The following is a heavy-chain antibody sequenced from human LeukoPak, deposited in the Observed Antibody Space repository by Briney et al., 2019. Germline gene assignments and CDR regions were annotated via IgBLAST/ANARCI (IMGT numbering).Heavy chain of an antibody. Sequence: PSETLSLTCTVSGGSISSYYWNWIRQPPGKGLEWIGYISYSGTTNYNPSLKSQVTISVDTSKKQFSLKLTSATAADTAVYYCARGDDYKSTLFDYWGQGTLVTVSS. CDR2: ISYSGTT. V-gene: IGHV4-59*01. J-gene: IGHJ4*02. D-gene: IGHD5-12*01. CDR1: GGSISSYY. CDR3: ARGDDYKSTLFDY.